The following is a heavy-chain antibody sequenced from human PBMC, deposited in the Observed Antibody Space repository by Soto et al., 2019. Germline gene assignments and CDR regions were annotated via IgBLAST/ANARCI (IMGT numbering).Heavy chain of an antibody. V-gene: IGHV1-3*04. Sequence: QVQLVQSGAEVKKPGASVTVSCKASGYTFTNDAIHWLRQAPGHRPEWMGWINIDNGNTKYSPKFQGRVTFTRDTSASTASMELSSLRSEDTALYFCARVGATSFNFWGQGTLVTVSS. J-gene: IGHJ4*02. D-gene: IGHD1-26*01. CDR1: GYTFTNDA. CDR3: ARVGATSFNF. CDR2: INIDNGNT.